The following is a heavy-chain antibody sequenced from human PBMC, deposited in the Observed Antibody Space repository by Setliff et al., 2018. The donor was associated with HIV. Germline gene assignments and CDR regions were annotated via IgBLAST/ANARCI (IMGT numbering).Heavy chain of an antibody. CDR1: GDTFNNYG. CDR3: ATWGGSPDGYFYYYMDV. D-gene: IGHD1-26*01. Sequence: GASVKVSCKVSGDTFNNYGLNWVRQAPGQGLEWMGGINPSSGGTNYAPKFQGRVTMTRDKSISTAYMELSRLRSDDTAVYYCATWGGSPDGYFYYYMDVWGKGTTVTVSS. V-gene: IGHV1-2*02. CDR2: INPSSGGT. J-gene: IGHJ6*03.